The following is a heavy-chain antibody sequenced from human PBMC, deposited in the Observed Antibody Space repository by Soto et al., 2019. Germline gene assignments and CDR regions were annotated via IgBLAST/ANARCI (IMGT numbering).Heavy chain of an antibody. CDR1: GFIVSGIF. CDR3: ARDIFGGPSAFWH. J-gene: IGHJ4*02. D-gene: IGHD3-3*01. V-gene: IGHV3-66*01. Sequence: EVRLVESGGGWVQPGGSLRLSCAASGFIVSGIFMTWVRQFPVKGPEWVSTLSSDDKTYYSDSVKGRFSISIDSSKNTLFIQMNTLRAEDTAVYQCARDIFGGPSAFWHGGKGTLFPVSS. CDR2: LSSDDKT.